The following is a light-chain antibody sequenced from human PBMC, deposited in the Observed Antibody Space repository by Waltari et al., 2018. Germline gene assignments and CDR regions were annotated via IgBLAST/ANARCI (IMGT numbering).Light chain of an antibody. CDR3: QQYNNWPPWT. CDR1: QTVSSN. CDR2: GAS. J-gene: IGKJ1*01. V-gene: IGKV3-15*01. Sequence: DTVMTQSPATLSVSQGERATLSCRASQTVSSNLAWYQQKPGQAPRLLIYGASTRATGIPARFSGSGSGTQFTLTISSLQSEDFAVYYCQQYNNWPPWTFGQGTKVEIK.